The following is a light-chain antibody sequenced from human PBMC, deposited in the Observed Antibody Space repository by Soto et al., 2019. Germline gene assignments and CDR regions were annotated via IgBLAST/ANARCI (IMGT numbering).Light chain of an antibody. CDR2: DAS. Sequence: DVQMTQSPSSLSASVGDRVTITCQASQDIGDYLNWYQQKPGKAPNLLIFDASILESGVPSRFSGSGSGTDFTFTISSLQPEDIATYYCQQYDDLPYTFGQGTQLEIK. CDR1: QDIGDY. V-gene: IGKV1-33*01. CDR3: QQYDDLPYT. J-gene: IGKJ2*01.